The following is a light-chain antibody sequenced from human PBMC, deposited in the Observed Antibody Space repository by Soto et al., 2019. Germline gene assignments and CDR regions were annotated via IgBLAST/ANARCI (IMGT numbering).Light chain of an antibody. CDR1: QTLSSSF. V-gene: IGKV3-20*01. Sequence: SVLTHSPTPLSLSPGERATLSCRTSQTLSSSFLAWYQQPPGQAPRLLIYDTSTRAIDIPDRFSGSGSGTDFTLTISRLEPEDFAVYYCQQYGYLGTFGQGTKVDIK. CDR2: DTS. J-gene: IGKJ1*01. CDR3: QQYGYLGT.